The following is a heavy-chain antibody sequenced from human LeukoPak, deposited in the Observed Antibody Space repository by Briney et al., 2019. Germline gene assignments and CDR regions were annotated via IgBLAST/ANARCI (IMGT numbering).Heavy chain of an antibody. Sequence: SETLSLTCTVSGSSFSSFYWTWIRQTAEKGLEWIGRIYPSGSTNYNPSLKNRVTMSIDTSKNQFSLRLTSVTAADTAVYYCARGVLEWLFDFWGQGTLVTVSS. V-gene: IGHV4-4*07. CDR2: IYPSGST. CDR1: GSSFSSFY. J-gene: IGHJ4*02. CDR3: ARGVLEWLFDF. D-gene: IGHD3-3*01.